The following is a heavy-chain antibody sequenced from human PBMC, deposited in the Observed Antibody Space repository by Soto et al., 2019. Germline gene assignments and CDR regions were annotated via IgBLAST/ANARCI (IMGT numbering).Heavy chain of an antibody. J-gene: IGHJ4*02. CDR1: GFTFSSYS. V-gene: IGHV3-21*01. Sequence: EVQLVESGGGLVKPGGSLRLSCAASGFTFSSYSMKWVSQAPGKGLVWVSSISSSSSYIYYADSVKGRFTISRDNAKNSRYQQMNSLRAEDTAVYYCARHQPGYSYGYGLGYWGQGTLVTVSS. CDR2: ISSSSSYI. CDR3: ARHQPGYSYGYGLGY. D-gene: IGHD5-18*01.